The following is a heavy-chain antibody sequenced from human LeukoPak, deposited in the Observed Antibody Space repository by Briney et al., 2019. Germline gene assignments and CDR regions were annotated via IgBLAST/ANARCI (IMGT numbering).Heavy chain of an antibody. CDR1: AFTFSSYE. CDR2: ISSSGSTI. J-gene: IGHJ4*02. Sequence: GGSLRLSCAASAFTFSSYEMNWVRQAPGKGLEWVSYISSSGSTIYYADSMKGRFTISRDNAKNSLYLQMNSLRAEDTAVYYCARDDYGGLDYWGQGTLVTVSS. V-gene: IGHV3-48*03. D-gene: IGHD4-23*01. CDR3: ARDDYGGLDY.